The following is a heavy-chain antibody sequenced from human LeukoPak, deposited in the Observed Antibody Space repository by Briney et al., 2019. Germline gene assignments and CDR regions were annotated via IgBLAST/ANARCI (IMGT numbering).Heavy chain of an antibody. D-gene: IGHD5-24*01. V-gene: IGHV4-59*01. CDR2: IYYSGST. Sequence: SETLSLTCTVSGGSISSYYWSWIRQPPGKGLEWIGYIYYSGSTNYNPSLKSRVTISVDTSKNQVSLKLSSVTAADTAVYYCARLGPQCFDYWGQGTLVTVSS. J-gene: IGHJ4*02. CDR1: GGSISSYY. CDR3: ARLGPQCFDY.